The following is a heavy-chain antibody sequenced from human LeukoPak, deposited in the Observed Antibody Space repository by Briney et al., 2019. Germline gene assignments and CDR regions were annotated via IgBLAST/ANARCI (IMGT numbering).Heavy chain of an antibody. J-gene: IGHJ5*02. CDR2: IYPGDSDT. Sequence: GESLKISCKGSGYSFTSYWIGWVRQMPGKGLEWIGIIYPGDSDTRYSPSFQGQVTISADKSISTAYLQWSSLKASDTAMYYCARPGMVRGVLNWFDPWGQGTLVTVSS. CDR3: ARPGMVRGVLNWFDP. V-gene: IGHV5-51*01. CDR1: GYSFTSYW. D-gene: IGHD3-10*01.